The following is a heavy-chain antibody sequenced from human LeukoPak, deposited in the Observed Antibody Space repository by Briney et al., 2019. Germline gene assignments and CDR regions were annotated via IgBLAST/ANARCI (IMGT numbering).Heavy chain of an antibody. Sequence: GGSLRLSCAASGFTFSNAWMTWVRQAPGKGLEWVGRIKSKTDGGTTDYAAHVKGRFTISRDDSKNTLYLQMNSLKTEDTAVYYCTTKYTSSWSPTNWGQGTLVTVSS. J-gene: IGHJ4*02. V-gene: IGHV3-15*01. D-gene: IGHD6-13*01. CDR1: GFTFSNAW. CDR3: TTKYTSSWSPTN. CDR2: IKSKTDGGTT.